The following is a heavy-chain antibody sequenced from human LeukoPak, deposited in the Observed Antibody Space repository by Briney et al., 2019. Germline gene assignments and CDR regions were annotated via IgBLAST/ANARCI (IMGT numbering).Heavy chain of an antibody. J-gene: IGHJ4*02. CDR2: ISSSGGST. CDR1: GFTFTNYW. V-gene: IGHV3-23*01. D-gene: IGHD3-10*01. Sequence: GGSLRLSCAASGFTFTNYWMSWVRQAPGKGLEWVSSISSSGGSTYYADSVRGRFTISRDNSKNTLYLQMNSLRAEDTAIYYCAKGLVTGSLDYWGQGTLVTVSS. CDR3: AKGLVTGSLDY.